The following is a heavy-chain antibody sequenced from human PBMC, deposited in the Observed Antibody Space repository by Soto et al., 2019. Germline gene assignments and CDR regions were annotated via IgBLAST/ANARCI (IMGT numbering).Heavy chain of an antibody. J-gene: IGHJ4*02. CDR2: ISGGGSNT. CDR3: AKDSNKYSSSLRGRYFDY. CDR1: GFPFSSYV. Sequence: GSLRLSCAASGFPFSSYVMAWVRQAPGKGLEWVSGISGGGSNTSYADSVKGRFTISRDNSKNTLLLQMNSLGAEDTAVYYCAKDSNKYSSSLRGRYFDYWGQGIGVTVSS. V-gene: IGHV3-23*01. D-gene: IGHD4-4*01.